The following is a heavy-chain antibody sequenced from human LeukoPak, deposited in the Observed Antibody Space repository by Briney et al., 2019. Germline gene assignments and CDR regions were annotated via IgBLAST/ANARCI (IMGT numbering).Heavy chain of an antibody. V-gene: IGHV1-46*03. J-gene: IGHJ5*02. CDR1: GYTLTSYY. D-gene: IGHD3-3*01. CDR2: INPSGGST. CDR3: ARDRGRDYDLHP. Sequence: ASVKVSCKASGYTLTSYYMHWVRQAPGQGLEWMGIINPSGGSTSYAQKFQGRVTMTRDTSTSTVYMELSSLRSEDTAVYYCARDRGRDYDLHPWGQGTLVTVSS.